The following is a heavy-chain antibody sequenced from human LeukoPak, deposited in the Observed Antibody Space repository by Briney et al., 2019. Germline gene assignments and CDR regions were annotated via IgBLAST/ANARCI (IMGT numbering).Heavy chain of an antibody. D-gene: IGHD6-19*01. Sequence: SETLSLTCTVSGGSISNYYWSWIRQPPGKGLEWIGYVYSSGSTKSNPSLKSRVTISVDTSKNQFALKLSSVTAADTAVYYCARQSSGWYYFDYWGQGTLVTVSS. CDR1: GGSISNYY. CDR3: ARQSSGWYYFDY. J-gene: IGHJ4*02. CDR2: VYSSGST. V-gene: IGHV4-59*08.